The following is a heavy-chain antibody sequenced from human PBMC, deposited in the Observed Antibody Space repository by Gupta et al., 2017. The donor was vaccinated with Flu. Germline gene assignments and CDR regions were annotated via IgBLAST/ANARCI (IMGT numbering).Heavy chain of an antibody. CDR1: GYSISSGYY. CDR2: IYHSGST. J-gene: IGHJ4*02. V-gene: IGHV4-38-2*01. D-gene: IGHD3-22*01. Sequence: QVQLQESGPGLVKPSETLSLTCAVSGYSISSGYYWGWIRQPPGKGLEWIGNIYHSGSTYYNVQIKSRGTRSVDTSKNQCSRKRSFVTAADTDVYYCARSRMDYDRRGYWGSYFDYWGQGNLVTVSS. CDR3: ARSRMDYDRRGYWGSYFDY.